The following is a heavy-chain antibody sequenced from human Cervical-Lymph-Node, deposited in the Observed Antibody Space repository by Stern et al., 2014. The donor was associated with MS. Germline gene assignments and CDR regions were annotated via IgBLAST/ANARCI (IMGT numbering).Heavy chain of an antibody. J-gene: IGHJ5*02. CDR3: ARGGLTASPFDP. CDR1: GGSISSYY. V-gene: IGHV4-59*01. CDR2: IYYSGRT. D-gene: IGHD4/OR15-4a*01. Sequence: VQLVESGPGLVKPSETLSLTCTVSGGSISSYYWSWIRQPPGKGLAWIGYIYYSGRTNYNPPLTSRVTISVDTSKNQFSLKLSSVTAADTAVYYCARGGLTASPFDPWGQGTLVTVSS.